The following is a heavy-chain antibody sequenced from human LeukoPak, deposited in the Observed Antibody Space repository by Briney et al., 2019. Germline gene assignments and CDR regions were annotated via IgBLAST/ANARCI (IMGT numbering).Heavy chain of an antibody. CDR1: GFTFDDYG. D-gene: IGHD5-12*01. J-gene: IGHJ6*03. CDR2: IKQDGSEK. Sequence: GGSLRLSCAASGFTFDDYGMSWVRQAPGKGLEWVANIKQDGSEKYYVDSVKGRFTISRDNAKNSLYLQMNSLRAEDTAVYYCARTYSGYDWWGDYYYYYMDVWGKGTTVTVSS. CDR3: ARTYSGYDWWGDYYYYYMDV. V-gene: IGHV3-7*01.